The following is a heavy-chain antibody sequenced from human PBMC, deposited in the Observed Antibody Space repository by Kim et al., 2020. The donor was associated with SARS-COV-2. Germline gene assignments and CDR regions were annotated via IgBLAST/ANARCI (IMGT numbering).Heavy chain of an antibody. CDR1: GFTFKDHG. CDR2: ISWNGARI. CDR3: ARVAVPVSGSNDY. D-gene: IGHD3-10*01. J-gene: IGHJ4*02. Sequence: GGSLRLSCVGSGFTFKDHGMSWVRQAPGKGLESVSSISWNGARIGYADSVKGRFTISRDNAKSSLYLEINSLRGDDTALYYCARVAVPVSGSNDYWGQGTLVTVSS. V-gene: IGHV3-20*04.